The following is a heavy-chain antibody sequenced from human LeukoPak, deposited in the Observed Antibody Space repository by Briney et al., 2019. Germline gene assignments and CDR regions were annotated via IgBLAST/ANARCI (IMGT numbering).Heavy chain of an antibody. CDR2: ISSTDSYI. J-gene: IGHJ4*02. D-gene: IGHD2-15*01. V-gene: IGHV3-21*01. CDR3: VRDYCSSGTCYGFD. Sequence: GGSLRLSCAASGFTFSSYAMSWVRQAPGKGLEWVSAISSTDSYIYYADSVKGRFTISRDNAKNSLYLQMNSLRAEDTAVYYCVRDYCSSGTCYGFDWGQGTLVTVSS. CDR1: GFTFSSYA.